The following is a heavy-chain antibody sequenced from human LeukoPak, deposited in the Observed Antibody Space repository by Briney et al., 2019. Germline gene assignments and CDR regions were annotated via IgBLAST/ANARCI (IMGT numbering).Heavy chain of an antibody. V-gene: IGHV4-34*01. D-gene: IGHD6-19*01. J-gene: IGHJ6*03. CDR2: INHSGST. CDR3: AGRGIAVAGSGSFYYYYYMDV. Sequence: SETLSLTCAVYGGSFSGYYWSWIRQPPGKGLEWIGEINHSGSTNYNPSLKSRVTISVDTSKNQFSLKLSSVTAADTAVYYCAGRGIAVAGSGSFYYYYYMDVWGKGTTVTISS. CDR1: GGSFSGYY.